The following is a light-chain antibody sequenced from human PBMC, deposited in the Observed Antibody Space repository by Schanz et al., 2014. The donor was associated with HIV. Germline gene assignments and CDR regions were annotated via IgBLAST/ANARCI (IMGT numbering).Light chain of an antibody. CDR3: QQSGTSPQT. J-gene: IGKJ1*01. Sequence: VVLTQSPGTLSLSPGQRVNLSCRASQSVTSSYIAWYQQKPGQAPRLLIYGASYRATGIPDRFSGSGSGTNFTLTISRLEPEDFEAYFCQQSGTSPQTFGQGTKIELK. CDR2: GAS. V-gene: IGKV3-20*01. CDR1: QSVTSSY.